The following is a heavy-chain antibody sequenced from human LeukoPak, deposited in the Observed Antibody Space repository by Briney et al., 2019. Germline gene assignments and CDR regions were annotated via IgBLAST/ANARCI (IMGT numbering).Heavy chain of an antibody. V-gene: IGHV1-24*01. J-gene: IGHJ3*02. CDR3: ARQFQWLVSLDAFDI. D-gene: IGHD6-19*01. Sequence: GASVKVSCKVSGYTLTELSMHWVRQAPGKGLEWMGGFDPEDGETIYAQKFQGRVTMTGDTSTDTAYMELSSLRSEDTAVYYCARQFQWLVSLDAFDIWGQGTMVTVSS. CDR1: GYTLTELS. CDR2: FDPEDGET.